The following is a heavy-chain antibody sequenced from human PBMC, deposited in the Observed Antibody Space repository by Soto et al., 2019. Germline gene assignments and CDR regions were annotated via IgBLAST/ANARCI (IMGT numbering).Heavy chain of an antibody. CDR3: ARDGRIMVSYFDY. J-gene: IGHJ4*02. Sequence: QPGGSLRLSCAASGFTFSSYGMHWVRQAPGKGLEWVAVIWYDGSNKYYADSVKGRFTISRDNSKNTLYLQMNSLRAEDTAVYYCARDGRIMVSYFDYWGQGTLVTVSS. V-gene: IGHV3-33*01. CDR2: IWYDGSNK. CDR1: GFTFSSYG. D-gene: IGHD3-16*01.